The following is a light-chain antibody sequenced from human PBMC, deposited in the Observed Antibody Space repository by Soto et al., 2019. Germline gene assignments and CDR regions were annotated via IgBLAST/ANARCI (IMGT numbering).Light chain of an antibody. CDR1: RSLDSGQ. J-gene: IGKJ5*01. CDR3: QQRSDWPPIT. Sequence: EMVLTQSPGTLSLSPGESATLSCRGSRSLDSGQLAWYQQKVGRAPRLLIYDASNRATGIPARFSGSGSGTDFTLTISSLEPEDFAVYYCQQRSDWPPITFGQGTRLEIK. CDR2: DAS. V-gene: IGKV3-11*01.